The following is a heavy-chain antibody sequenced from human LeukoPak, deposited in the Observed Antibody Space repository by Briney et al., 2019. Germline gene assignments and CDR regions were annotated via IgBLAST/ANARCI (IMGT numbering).Heavy chain of an antibody. CDR1: GGSISGYF. J-gene: IGHJ6*03. V-gene: IGHV4-59*08. CDR2: IYSSGTT. CDR3: ARTSGLGLYYYMDV. D-gene: IGHD2-2*03. Sequence: SETLSLTCTVSGGSISGYFWSWIRQPPGKGLDWIGYIYSSGTTYYNPSLKSRVTISVDTSKNQFSLKLSSVTAADTAVYYCARTSGLGLYYYMDVWGKGTTVTVSS.